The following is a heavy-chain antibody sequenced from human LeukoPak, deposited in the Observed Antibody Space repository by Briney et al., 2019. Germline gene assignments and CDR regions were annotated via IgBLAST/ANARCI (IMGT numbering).Heavy chain of an antibody. D-gene: IGHD6-13*01. CDR1: GYTLTGYY. CDR3: ARGGQQQLVRFLDY. J-gene: IGHJ4*02. V-gene: IGHV1-2*02. CDR2: INPNSGGT. Sequence: ASVKVSCKASGYTLTGYYMHWVRQAPGQGLEWMGWINPNSGGTAYAQKFQGRVTMTRDTSISTAYMELSRLRSDDTAVYYCARGGQQQLVRFLDYWGQGTLVTVSS.